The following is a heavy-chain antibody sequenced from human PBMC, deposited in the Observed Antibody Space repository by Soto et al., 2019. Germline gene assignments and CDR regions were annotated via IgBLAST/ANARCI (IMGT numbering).Heavy chain of an antibody. CDR3: AHSDCISTSCSTHFDY. V-gene: IGHV2-5*02. CDR2: IYWDGDK. D-gene: IGHD2-2*02. CDR1: GFSLSTSGVG. J-gene: IGHJ4*02. Sequence: SGPTLVNPTQTLTLTCTFSGFSLSTSGVGVGWIRQPPGKALEWLALIYWDGDKRYSPSLKSRLTITKDTSKNQVVLTMTNMDPVDTATYYCAHSDCISTSCSTHFDYWGQGTLVTVSS.